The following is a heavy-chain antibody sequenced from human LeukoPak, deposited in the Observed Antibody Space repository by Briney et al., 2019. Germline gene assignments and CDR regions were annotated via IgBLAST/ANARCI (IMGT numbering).Heavy chain of an antibody. D-gene: IGHD3-22*01. CDR1: GFTFSTYS. CDR2: ISSSSSTI. V-gene: IGHV3-48*04. CDR3: ARDLSDYYDSSGYQLDY. J-gene: IGHJ4*02. Sequence: PGGSLRLSCAASGFTFSTYSLNWVRQAPGKGLEWVSYISSSSSTIYYADSVKGRFTISRDNAKRSLSLQMNSLRAEDTAVYYCARDLSDYYDSSGYQLDYWGQGALVTVSS.